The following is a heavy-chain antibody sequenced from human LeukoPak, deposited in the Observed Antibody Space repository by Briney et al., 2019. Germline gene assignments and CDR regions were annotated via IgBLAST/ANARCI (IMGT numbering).Heavy chain of an antibody. D-gene: IGHD3-9*01. V-gene: IGHV1-2*02. J-gene: IGHJ3*02. CDR3: ALIGPGYYDILTGFFAFDI. CDR1: GYTFTGYY. Sequence: GASVKVSCKASGYTFTGYYMHWVRQAPGQGLEWMGWINPNSGGTNYAQKFQGRVTMTRDTSISTAYMELSRLRSDDTAVYYCALIGPGYYDILTGFFAFDIWGQGTMVTVSS. CDR2: INPNSGGT.